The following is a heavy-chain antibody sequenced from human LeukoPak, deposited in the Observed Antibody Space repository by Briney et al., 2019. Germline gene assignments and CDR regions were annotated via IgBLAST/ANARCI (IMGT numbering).Heavy chain of an antibody. CDR1: GFTFSGHW. CDR2: INQGGSDK. V-gene: IGHV3-7*01. Sequence: GGSLRLSCAASGFTFSGHWMSWVRQAPGRGLEWVANINQGGSDKYYVDSVKGRFTISRDNADNLLYLQMNSLRGEDTAVYYCTRDRSRAEDDWGQGTLVTVSS. D-gene: IGHD1-14*01. CDR3: TRDRSRAEDD. J-gene: IGHJ4*02.